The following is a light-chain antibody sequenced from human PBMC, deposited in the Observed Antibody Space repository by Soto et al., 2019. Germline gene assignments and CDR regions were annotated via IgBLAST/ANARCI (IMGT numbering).Light chain of an antibody. J-gene: IGLJ1*01. CDR2: DVT. CDR1: SSEVGGYNY. Sequence: QSVLTQPASVSGSPGQSITISCTGTSSEVGGYNYVSWYQQHPVKAPKLMIYDVTNRPSGVSVRFSGSKSGNTASLTISGLQAEDEADYYCSSYTSSSTPYVFGTGTKVTVL. CDR3: SSYTSSSTPYV. V-gene: IGLV2-14*01.